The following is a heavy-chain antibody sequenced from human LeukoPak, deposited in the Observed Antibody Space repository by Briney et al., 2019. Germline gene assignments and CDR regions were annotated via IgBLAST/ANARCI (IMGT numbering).Heavy chain of an antibody. Sequence: GGSLRLSCAASGFTFSSNAKSWVRQAPGQGLEWVSAISGSGGSTYYADSVKGRFTISRDNSKNTLYLQMNSLRAEDTAVYYCAKFGTGDHNFFGYWGQGTLVTVSS. CDR1: GFTFSSNA. J-gene: IGHJ4*02. CDR2: ISGSGGST. V-gene: IGHV3-23*01. D-gene: IGHD4-17*01. CDR3: AKFGTGDHNFFGY.